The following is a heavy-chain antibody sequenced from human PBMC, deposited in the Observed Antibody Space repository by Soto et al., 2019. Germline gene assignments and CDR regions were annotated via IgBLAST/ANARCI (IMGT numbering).Heavy chain of an antibody. J-gene: IGHJ6*02. CDR2: INPKFGDT. Sequence: QVQLVQSGAEVKEPGDSVRVSCEASGYTFTAYYIHWVRQVPGQGLEWMGWINPKFGDTTYAQYFQGRVTMTRDMSISTVYMEVSRLTSDDTAIYYCARNMDYYYGPGSGNGHGVWGQGTTVTVFS. V-gene: IGHV1-2*02. CDR1: GYTFTAYY. D-gene: IGHD3-10*01. CDR3: ARNMDYYYGPGSGNGHGV.